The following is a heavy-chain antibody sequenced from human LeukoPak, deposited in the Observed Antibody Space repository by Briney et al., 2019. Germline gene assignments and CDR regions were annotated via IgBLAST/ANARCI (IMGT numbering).Heavy chain of an antibody. CDR3: ARGGSGSGYLYYFDH. J-gene: IGHJ4*02. V-gene: IGHV1-2*02. Sequence: ASVKVSCKASGYTFTGYYMHWVRQAPGQGLEWMGWINPNSGGTNYAQKFQGRVTMTRDTSISTAYMELSSLRSDDTAVYYCARGGSGSGYLYYFDHWGQGTLVTVSS. D-gene: IGHD3-10*01. CDR2: INPNSGGT. CDR1: GYTFTGYY.